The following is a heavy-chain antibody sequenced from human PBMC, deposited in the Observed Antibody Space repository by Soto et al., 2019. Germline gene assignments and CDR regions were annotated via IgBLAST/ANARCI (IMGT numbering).Heavy chain of an antibody. D-gene: IGHD3-3*01. CDR1: GLTFSSYW. CDR3: ATEVWVYYDFWSGYSDY. V-gene: IGHV3-7*01. J-gene: IGHJ4*02. CDR2: IKEDGSDM. Sequence: RHSCGASGLTFSSYWLSWVRQDQGKGLEWVANIKEDGSDMYYVDSVKGRFTISRDNAKNSLYLQMNSLRAEDTAVYYCATEVWVYYDFWSGYSDYWGQGTLVTVSS.